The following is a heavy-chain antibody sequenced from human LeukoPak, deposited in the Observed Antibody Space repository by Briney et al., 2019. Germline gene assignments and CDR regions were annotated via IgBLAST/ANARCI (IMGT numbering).Heavy chain of an antibody. D-gene: IGHD2-21*02. V-gene: IGHV3-23*01. CDR3: AKGRGDSPTYYYYMDV. CDR1: GFTFSSYA. J-gene: IGHJ6*03. CDR2: ISGSGGST. Sequence: PGGSLRLSCAASGFTFSSYAMSWVRQAPGKGLEWVSAISGSGGSTYYADSVKGRFTISRDNSKNTLYLQMNSLRAEDTAVYYCAKGRGDSPTYYYYMDVWGKGTTVTVSS.